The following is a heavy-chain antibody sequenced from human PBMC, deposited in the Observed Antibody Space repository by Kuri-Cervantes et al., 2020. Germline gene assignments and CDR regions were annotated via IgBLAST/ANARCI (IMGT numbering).Heavy chain of an antibody. D-gene: IGHD3-16*01. CDR2: IYYTGST. Sequence: ESLKISCSVSGGSISSSSHYWGWIRQPPGKGLEWIGIIYYTGSTCYNTSLESRLTISVDTSKSQSSLKLSSVTAADTAVYYCARRGYDYPNYFDYWGQGALVTVSS. J-gene: IGHJ4*02. V-gene: IGHV4-39*01. CDR1: GGSISSSSHY. CDR3: ARRGYDYPNYFDY.